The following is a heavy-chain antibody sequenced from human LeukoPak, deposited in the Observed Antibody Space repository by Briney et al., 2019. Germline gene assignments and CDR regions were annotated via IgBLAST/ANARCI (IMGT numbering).Heavy chain of an antibody. V-gene: IGHV3-43D*03. J-gene: IGHJ4*02. CDR3: TTEVSESLGELNVSYFDY. CDR2: ISWDGGST. D-gene: IGHD1-26*01. CDR1: GFTFDDYA. Sequence: GGSLRLSCAASGFTFDDYAMHWVRQAPGKGLEWVSLISWDGGSTYYADSVKGRFTISRDNSKNSLYLQMNSLKTEDTAIYYCTTEVSESLGELNVSYFDYWGQGTLVTVSS.